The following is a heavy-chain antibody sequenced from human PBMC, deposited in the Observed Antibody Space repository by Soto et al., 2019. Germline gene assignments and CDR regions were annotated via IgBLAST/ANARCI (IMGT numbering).Heavy chain of an antibody. CDR1: GFTFSDYY. CDR2: ISSSGSTI. CDR3: ARDGYNPIYYYYYMDV. D-gene: IGHD2-2*02. Sequence: ESGGGLVTPGGSLRLSCAASGFTFSDYYMSWIRQAPGKGLEWVSYISSSGSTIYYADSVKGRFTISRDNAKNSLYLQMNSLRAEDTAVYYCARDGYNPIYYYYYMDVWGKGTTVTVSS. V-gene: IGHV3-11*01. J-gene: IGHJ6*03.